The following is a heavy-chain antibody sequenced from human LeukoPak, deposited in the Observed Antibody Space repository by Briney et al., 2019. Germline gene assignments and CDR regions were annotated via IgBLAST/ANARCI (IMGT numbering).Heavy chain of an antibody. Sequence: GGSLRLSCAASGFTFRSYAMSWVRQAPGKGLEWVSSISGSGGSTYYADSVKGRFTISRDNSKNTLYLQMNSLRAEDTAIYYCARRLDLGSIVVVVAATGCIDYWGQGTLVTVSS. D-gene: IGHD2-15*01. V-gene: IGHV3-23*01. CDR1: GFTFRSYA. J-gene: IGHJ4*02. CDR3: ARRLDLGSIVVVVAATGCIDY. CDR2: ISGSGGST.